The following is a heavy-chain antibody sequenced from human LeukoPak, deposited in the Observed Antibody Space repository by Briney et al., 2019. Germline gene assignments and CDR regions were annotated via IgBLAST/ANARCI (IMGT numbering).Heavy chain of an antibody. Sequence: GASVKVSCKASGYTFTSYGISWVRQAPGQGLEWMGWISAYNGNTNYAQKLQGRVTMTTDTSTSTAYMELRSLRSDDTAVYYCARLGPHVDTALGAMLDYWGQGTLVTVSS. V-gene: IGHV1-18*01. CDR3: ARLGPHVDTALGAMLDY. CDR2: ISAYNGNT. D-gene: IGHD5-18*01. CDR1: GYTFTSYG. J-gene: IGHJ4*02.